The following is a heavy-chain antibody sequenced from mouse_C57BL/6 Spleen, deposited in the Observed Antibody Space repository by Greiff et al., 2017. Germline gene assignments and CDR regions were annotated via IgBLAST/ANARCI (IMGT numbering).Heavy chain of an antibody. V-gene: IGHV1-80*01. CDR3: ARSRGHYYAMDY. CDR2: IYPGDGDT. Sequence: VQLQQSGAELVKPGASVKISCKASGYAFSSYWMNWVKQRPGKGLEWIGQIYPGDGDTNYNGKFKGKATLTADKSSSTAYMQLSSLTSEDSAVYFCARSRGHYYAMDYWGQGTSVTVSS. J-gene: IGHJ4*01. CDR1: GYAFSSYW.